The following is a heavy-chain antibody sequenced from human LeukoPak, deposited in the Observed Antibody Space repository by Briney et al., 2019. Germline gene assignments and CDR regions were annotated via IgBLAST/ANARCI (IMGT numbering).Heavy chain of an antibody. V-gene: IGHV4-59*11. Sequence: SETLSLTCSVSNASISSHFWTWVRQPPGKGLEWIGHIHYSGTTNNNPSLKSRVTLSLDTSKNQFSLELTSVTAADTAIFYCARLRPLLDQLLYFAFDSWGQGTLVTVSS. CDR2: IHYSGTT. CDR1: NASISSHF. J-gene: IGHJ5*01. CDR3: ARLRPLLDQLLYFAFDS. D-gene: IGHD2-2*02.